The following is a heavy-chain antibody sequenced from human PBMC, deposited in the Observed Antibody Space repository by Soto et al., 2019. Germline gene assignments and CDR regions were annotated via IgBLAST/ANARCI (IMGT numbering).Heavy chain of an antibody. CDR2: ISSSSSYI. CDR1: GFTFSSYS. CDR3: AREVGGDDAFDI. J-gene: IGHJ3*02. D-gene: IGHD2-21*01. Sequence: VQLVESGGGLVKPGGSLRLSCAASGFTFSSYSMNWVRQAPGKGLEWVSSISSSSSYIYYADSVKGRFTISRDNAKNSLYLQMNSLRAEDTAVYYCAREVGGDDAFDIWGQGTMVTVSS. V-gene: IGHV3-21*01.